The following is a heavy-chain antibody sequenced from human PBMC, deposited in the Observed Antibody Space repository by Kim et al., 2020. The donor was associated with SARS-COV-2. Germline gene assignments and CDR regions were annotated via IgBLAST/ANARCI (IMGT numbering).Heavy chain of an antibody. V-gene: IGHV1-69*13. CDR1: GGTFSSYA. CDR3: ARAITMTNDNFDY. CDR2: IIPIFGTA. J-gene: IGHJ4*02. Sequence: SVKVSCKASGGTFSSYAISWVRQAPGQGLEWMGGIIPIFGTANYAQKFQGRVTITADESTSTAYMELSSLRSEDTAVYYCARAITMTNDNFDYWGQGTLVTVSS. D-gene: IGHD3-22*01.